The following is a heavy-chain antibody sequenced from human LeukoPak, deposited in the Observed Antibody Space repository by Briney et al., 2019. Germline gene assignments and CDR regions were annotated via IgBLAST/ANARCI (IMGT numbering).Heavy chain of an antibody. CDR1: GFTFSSYW. CDR3: AKDSLTMSPRHYYYYYMDV. J-gene: IGHJ6*03. CDR2: INQDGSGK. D-gene: IGHD4/OR15-4a*01. Sequence: GGSLRLSCAASGFTFSSYWMTWVRQAPGKGLAWVANINQDGSGKYYVDSVKGRFTISRDNAKNSLYLQMNSLRAEDTAVYYCAKDSLTMSPRHYYYYYMDVWGKGTTVAISS. V-gene: IGHV3-7*01.